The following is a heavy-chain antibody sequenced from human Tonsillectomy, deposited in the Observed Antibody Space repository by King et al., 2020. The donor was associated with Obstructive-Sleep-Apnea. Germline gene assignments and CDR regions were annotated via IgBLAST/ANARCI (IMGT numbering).Heavy chain of an antibody. Sequence: QLVQSGAEVKKPGESLKISCKGSGYSFTSYWIGWVRQMLGKGLEWMGIIYPGDSDTRYSTSFQGQVTISADKSISTAYLQWSSLKASDTGMYYCARLVKAVAGVGGLYFDDWGQRTLVTVSS. J-gene: IGHJ4*02. V-gene: IGHV5-51*01. CDR1: GYSFTSYW. CDR2: IYPGDSDT. CDR3: ARLVKAVAGVGGLYFDD. D-gene: IGHD6-19*01.